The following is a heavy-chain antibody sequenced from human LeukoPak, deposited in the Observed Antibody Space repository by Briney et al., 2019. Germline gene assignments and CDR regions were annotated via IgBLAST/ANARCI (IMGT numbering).Heavy chain of an antibody. V-gene: IGHV4-4*07. CDR3: ASGQYHLLYWYFDL. D-gene: IGHD2-2*01. Sequence: SETLSLTCTVSGGSISSYYWSWIRQPAGKGLEWIGRIYSSGSTNYNPSLKSRVTMSVDTSKNQFSLKLSSVTAADTAVYYCASGQYHLLYWYFDLWGRGTLVTVSS. CDR2: IYSSGST. CDR1: GGSISSYY. J-gene: IGHJ2*01.